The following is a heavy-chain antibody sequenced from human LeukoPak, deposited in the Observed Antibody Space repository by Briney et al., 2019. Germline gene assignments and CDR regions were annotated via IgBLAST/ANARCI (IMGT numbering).Heavy chain of an antibody. J-gene: IGHJ4*02. CDR3: AGDTPPGGDYYFDY. Sequence: PGGSLRLSCAASGFSFSTYGMHCVRQAPGKGLEWVALIWNAGTNTYYADSVKGRFTISRDNSKNTLYLQMNSLRAEDTAVYYCAGDTPPGGDYYFDYWGQGTLVIVSS. CDR1: GFSFSTYG. V-gene: IGHV3-33*01. D-gene: IGHD3-16*01. CDR2: IWNAGTNT.